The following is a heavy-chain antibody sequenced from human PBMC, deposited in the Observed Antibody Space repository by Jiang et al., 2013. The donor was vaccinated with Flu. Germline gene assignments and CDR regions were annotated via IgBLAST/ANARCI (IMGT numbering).Heavy chain of an antibody. J-gene: IGHJ6*02. CDR2: IIPIFGTA. Sequence: SGAEVKKPGSSVKVSCKASGGTFSSYAISWVRQAPGQGLEWMGGIIPIFGTANYAQKFQGRVTITADESTSTAYMELSSLRSEDTAVYYCARYHYFTGAGNYYYYGMDVWGQGTTVTV. CDR3: ARYHYFTGAGNYYYYGMDV. CDR1: GGTFSSYA. D-gene: IGHD2/OR15-2a*01. V-gene: IGHV1-69*01.